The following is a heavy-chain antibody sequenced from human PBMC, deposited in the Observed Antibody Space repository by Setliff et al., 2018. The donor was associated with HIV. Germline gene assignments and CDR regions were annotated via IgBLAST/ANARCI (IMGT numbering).Heavy chain of an antibody. V-gene: IGHV1-69-2*01. CDR1: GYTFTDYY. Sequence: ASVKVSCKASGYTFTDYYMHWVQQAPGKGLEWMGRVEPQHGETIFAGKFQGRVTITADTSTDTAYMELSSLRSEDTAVYFCARGTTATDYYYYMDVWGKGTPVTVSS. CDR2: VEPQHGET. J-gene: IGHJ6*03. CDR3: ARGTTATDYYYYMDV. D-gene: IGHD4-17*01.